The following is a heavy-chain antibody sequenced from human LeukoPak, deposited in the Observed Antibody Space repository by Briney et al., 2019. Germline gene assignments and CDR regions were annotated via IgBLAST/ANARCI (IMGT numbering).Heavy chain of an antibody. CDR3: ARLSKDTVVLPAAMAHYFDY. CDR2: IYYSGST. V-gene: IGHV4-59*08. Sequence: PSETLSLTCTVSGGSTSGYYWSWIRQPPGKGLQSLGYIYYSGSTNYNPSLESRVTISVDTSKNQFSLKLRSVTAADTAVYYCARLSKDTVVLPAAMAHYFDYWGQGTLVTVSS. J-gene: IGHJ4*02. D-gene: IGHD2-2*01. CDR1: GGSTSGYY.